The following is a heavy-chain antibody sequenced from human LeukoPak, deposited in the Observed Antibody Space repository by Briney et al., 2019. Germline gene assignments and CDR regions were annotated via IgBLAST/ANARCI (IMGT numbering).Heavy chain of an antibody. V-gene: IGHV3-23*01. CDR1: GFTFSSQA. CDR3: AKDHGSGWYYFDY. D-gene: IGHD6-19*01. Sequence: GGSLRLSCAASGFTFSSQAMSWVRQAPGKGLEWVSGISGSGGTTYYADSVKGRFTISRDTPKNTLYLQMNSLRGEDTAVYYCAKDHGSGWYYFDYWGQGTLVTVSS. CDR2: ISGSGGTT. J-gene: IGHJ4*02.